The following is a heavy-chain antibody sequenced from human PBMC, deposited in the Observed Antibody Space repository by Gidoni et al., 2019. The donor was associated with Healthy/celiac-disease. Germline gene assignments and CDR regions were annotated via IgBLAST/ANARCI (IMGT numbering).Heavy chain of an antibody. CDR3: AKYGSSSISNAD. Sequence: VQLLESGGGLVQPGGSLRLSCAASGFTFSSYAMSWVRQAPGKGLGWRAAISGSGGSKYYADSVKGRSTISRDNSKNTLYLQMNSLRAEDTAVYYCAKYGSSSISNADWGQGTLVTVSS. V-gene: IGHV3-23*01. CDR2: ISGSGGSK. J-gene: IGHJ4*02. D-gene: IGHD6-6*01. CDR1: GFTFSSYA.